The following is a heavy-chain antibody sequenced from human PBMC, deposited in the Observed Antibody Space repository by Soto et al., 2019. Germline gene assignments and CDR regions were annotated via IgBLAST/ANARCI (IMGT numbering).Heavy chain of an antibody. D-gene: IGHD1-26*01. CDR3: ARDWDYQYSTPSYYYGMDV. CDR2: IIPIFGTA. V-gene: IGHV1-69*13. Sequence: SVKVSCKASGCTFSSYAISWVRQAPGQGLEWMGGIIPIFGTANYAQKFQGRVTITADESTSTAYMELSSLRSEDTAVYYCARDWDYQYSTPSYYYGMDVWGQGTTVTVSS. CDR1: GCTFSSYA. J-gene: IGHJ6*02.